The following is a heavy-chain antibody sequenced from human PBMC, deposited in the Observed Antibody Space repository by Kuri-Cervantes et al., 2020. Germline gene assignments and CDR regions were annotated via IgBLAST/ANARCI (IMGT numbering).Heavy chain of an antibody. Sequence: GGSLRLSCKVSGYNFPSHWIGWVRQMPGKGLEWMGIIQFSDSKAYYSPSFQGQVTISADKSISTAYLQWSGLKAADSAMYYCARHGGGNSAHDYDYWGQGTLVTVS. CDR1: GYNFPSHW. J-gene: IGHJ4*02. D-gene: IGHD5-12*01. CDR2: IQFSDSKA. V-gene: IGHV5-51*01. CDR3: ARHGGGNSAHDYDY.